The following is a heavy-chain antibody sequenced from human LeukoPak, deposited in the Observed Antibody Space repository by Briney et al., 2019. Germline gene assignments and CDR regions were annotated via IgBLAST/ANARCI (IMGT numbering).Heavy chain of an antibody. CDR2: INHSGST. CDR1: GGSFSGYY. CDR3: ARGGGDYKY. D-gene: IGHD4-17*01. J-gene: IGHJ4*02. Sequence: SETLSLTCAVYGGSFSGYYWSWIRQPPGKGLEWIGEINHSGSTNYNPSLKSRVTISVDTSKNQFSLKLSSVTAADTAVYYCARGGGDYKYWSQGTLVTVSS. V-gene: IGHV4-34*01.